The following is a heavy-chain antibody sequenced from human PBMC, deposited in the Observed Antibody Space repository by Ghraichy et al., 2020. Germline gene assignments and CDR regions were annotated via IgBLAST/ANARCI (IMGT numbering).Heavy chain of an antibody. CDR1: GGTFSSYT. V-gene: IGHV1-69*02. CDR3: ARGMGILVVPYCSGGSCDRYYMDV. J-gene: IGHJ6*03. CDR2: IIPILGIA. Sequence: SVKVSCKASGGTFSSYTISWVRQAPGQGLEWMGRIIPILGIANYAQKFQGRVTITADKSTSTAYMELSSLRSEDTAVYYCARGMGILVVPYCSGGSCDRYYMDVWGKGTTVTVSS. D-gene: IGHD2-15*01.